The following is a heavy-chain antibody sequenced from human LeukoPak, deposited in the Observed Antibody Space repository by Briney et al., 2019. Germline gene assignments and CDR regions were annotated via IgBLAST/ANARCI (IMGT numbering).Heavy chain of an antibody. Sequence: SVKVSCKASGFTYTSSAVQRVRQARGQRLEWIGWIVVGSGNTNYAQKYQERVTITRDMSTSTVYMELSSLRSEDTAVYYCAAEGRPTVVTFRKGAVDLWGQGTMVTVSS. V-gene: IGHV1-58*01. CDR2: IVVGSGNT. J-gene: IGHJ3*01. D-gene: IGHD4-23*01. CDR1: GFTYTSSA. CDR3: AAEGRPTVVTFRKGAVDL.